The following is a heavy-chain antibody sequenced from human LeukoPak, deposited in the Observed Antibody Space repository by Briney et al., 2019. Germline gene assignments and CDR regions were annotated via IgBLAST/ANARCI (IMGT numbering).Heavy chain of an antibody. CDR2: IYPGDSDT. Sequence: GESLKISCKGSGYSFTSYWIGWVRQMPGKGLEWMGIIYPGDSDTRYSPSFQGQVTISADKSISTAYLQWSSLKASDTAMYYCATTTTESIAAAGTVGWFDPWGQGTLVTVSS. CDR1: GYSFTSYW. J-gene: IGHJ5*02. V-gene: IGHV5-51*01. D-gene: IGHD6-13*01. CDR3: ATTTTESIAAAGTVGWFDP.